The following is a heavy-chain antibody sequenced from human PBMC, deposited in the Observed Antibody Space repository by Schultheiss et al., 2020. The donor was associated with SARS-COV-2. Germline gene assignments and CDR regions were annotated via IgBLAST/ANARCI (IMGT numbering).Heavy chain of an antibody. J-gene: IGHJ4*02. CDR2: INEDGSTT. Sequence: GESLKISCAASGFNFEDYGMSWVRQAPGKGLVWVSRINEDGSTTNYADSVKGRFTISRDNAHNTLYLQMNSLRADDTAVYYCVRDLVGANDYWGQGSLVTVSS. CDR1: GFNFEDYG. CDR3: VRDLVGANDY. D-gene: IGHD3-16*01. V-gene: IGHV3-74*01.